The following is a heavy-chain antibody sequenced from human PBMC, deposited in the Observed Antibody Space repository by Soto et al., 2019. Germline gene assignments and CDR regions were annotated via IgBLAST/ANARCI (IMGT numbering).Heavy chain of an antibody. CDR3: ARDRYGGTQRPYWYFDL. CDR2: IIPIFGTA. V-gene: IGHV1-69*01. Sequence: QVQLVQSGAEVKKPGSSVKVSCKASGGTFSSYAIGWVRQAPGQGLEWMGGIIPIFGTANYAQKFQGRVTITADESTSTAYMELSSLRSEDTAVYYCARDRYGGTQRPYWYFDLWGRGTLVTVSS. CDR1: GGTFSSYA. J-gene: IGHJ2*01. D-gene: IGHD2-15*01.